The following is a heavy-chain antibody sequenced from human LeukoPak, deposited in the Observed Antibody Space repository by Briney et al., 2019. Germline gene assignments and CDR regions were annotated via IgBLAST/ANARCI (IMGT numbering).Heavy chain of an antibody. V-gene: IGHV1-69*05. CDR3: AGGYSSSWYPDY. Sequence: SVKVSCKASGGTFSSYAISWVRQAPGQGLEWMGGIIPIFGTANYAQKFQGRVTITTDESTSTAYMELSSLRSEDTAVYYCAGGYSSSWYPDYWGQGTLVTVSS. CDR1: GGTFSSYA. CDR2: IIPIFGTA. J-gene: IGHJ4*02. D-gene: IGHD6-13*01.